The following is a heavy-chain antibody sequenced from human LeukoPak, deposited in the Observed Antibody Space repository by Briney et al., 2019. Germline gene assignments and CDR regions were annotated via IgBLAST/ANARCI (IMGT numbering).Heavy chain of an antibody. J-gene: IGHJ4*02. D-gene: IGHD6-19*01. CDR2: IYPGDSDT. CDR3: ARQVLSSSGWYEPIYYFDY. Sequence: GESLKISCKGSGYRFTSYWIGWVRQMPGKGLEWMGIIYPGDSDTRYSPSFQGQVTISADKSISTAYLQWSSLKASDTAMYYCARQVLSSSGWYEPIYYFDYWGQGTLVTVSS. V-gene: IGHV5-51*01. CDR1: GYRFTSYW.